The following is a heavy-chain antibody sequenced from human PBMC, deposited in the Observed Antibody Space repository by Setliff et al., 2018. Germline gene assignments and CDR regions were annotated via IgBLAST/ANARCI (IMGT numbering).Heavy chain of an antibody. CDR1: GYSISSGHF. CDR2: IFHSGST. Sequence: PSETLSLTCGVSGYSISSGHFWGWIRQPPGKGLEWLGNIFHSGSTNYIPSLKSRLTISVDTSKNQFSLKLSSVTAADTAMYYCRFWSGYYKNDYWGQGTLVTVSS. V-gene: IGHV4-38-2*01. CDR3: RFWSGYYKNDY. D-gene: IGHD3-3*01. J-gene: IGHJ4*02.